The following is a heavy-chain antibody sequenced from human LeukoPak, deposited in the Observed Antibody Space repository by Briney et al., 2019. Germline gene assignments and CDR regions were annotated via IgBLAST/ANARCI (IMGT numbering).Heavy chain of an antibody. CDR3: ARLSQGDY. J-gene: IGHJ4*02. CDR1: GGSISSSSYY. V-gene: IGHV4-39*01. Sequence: SETLSLTCTVSGGSISSSSYYWGWIRQPPGKGLEWIGSIYYSGSTYYNPSLKSRVTISVDTSKNQFSLKLSSVTAADTAVCYCARLSQGDYWGQGTLVTVSS. D-gene: IGHD3-16*02. CDR2: IYYSGST.